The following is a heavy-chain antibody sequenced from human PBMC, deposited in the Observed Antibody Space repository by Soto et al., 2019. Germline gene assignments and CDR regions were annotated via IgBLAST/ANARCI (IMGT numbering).Heavy chain of an antibody. J-gene: IGHJ4*02. CDR1: GFTFSSYL. V-gene: IGHV3-7*01. CDR3: ARGRSLLWFGEP. D-gene: IGHD3-10*01. CDR2: MNQDGSEI. Sequence: EVQLVESGGGLVQPGGSLKLSCEASGFTFSSYLMSWVRQAPGKGLEWVANMNQDGSEIYYVDSVRGRFTISRDNAENSLYLQMNSLRAEDTAVYYCARGRSLLWFGEPRGQGTLVTVSS.